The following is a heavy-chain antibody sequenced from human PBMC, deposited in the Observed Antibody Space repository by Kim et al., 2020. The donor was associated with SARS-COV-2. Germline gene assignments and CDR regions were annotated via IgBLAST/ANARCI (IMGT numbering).Heavy chain of an antibody. CDR3: VRRFKGDGDYPHY. V-gene: IGHV5-10-1*01. CDR2: IDPDNSYI. Sequence: GESLKISCQGSGYTFTNYWIIWVRQMPGKGLEWMGKIDPDNSYISYSPSLQGHVIFSSDKSINTAYVQWSSLKASDTAMYYCVRRFKGDGDYPHYWGQGTLVTVSS. CDR1: GYTFTNYW. J-gene: IGHJ4*02. D-gene: IGHD4-17*01.